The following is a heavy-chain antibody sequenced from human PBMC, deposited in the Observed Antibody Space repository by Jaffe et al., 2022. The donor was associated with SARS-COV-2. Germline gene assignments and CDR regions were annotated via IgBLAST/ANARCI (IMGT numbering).Heavy chain of an antibody. CDR1: GFTFSDRY. Sequence: QVHLVESGGGLVKPGGSLRLSCAASGFTFSDRYMSWFRQAPGKGLEWLSYISASGDKVYYADSVKGRFTISRDNARNLMFLQMNNLRDEDTAVYFCARDPYRYDFGYYYYFMDVWGTGTAVTVSS. J-gene: IGHJ6*03. CDR2: ISASGDKV. D-gene: IGHD1-1*01. CDR3: ARDPYRYDFGYYYYFMDV. V-gene: IGHV3-11*01.